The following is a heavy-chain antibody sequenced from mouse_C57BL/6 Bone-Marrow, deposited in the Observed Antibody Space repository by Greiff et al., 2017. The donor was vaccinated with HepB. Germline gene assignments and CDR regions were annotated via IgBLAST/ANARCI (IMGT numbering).Heavy chain of an antibody. V-gene: IGHV2-5*01. D-gene: IGHD3-2*02. J-gene: IGHJ4*01. CDR1: GFSLTSYG. CDR3: ANRQLRLRDYYAMDY. Sequence: VQGVESGPGLVQPSQSLSITCTVSGFSLTSYGVHWVRQSPGKGLEWLGVIWRGGSTDYNAAFMSRLSITKDNSKSQVFFKMNSLQADDTAIYYCANRQLRLRDYYAMDYWGQGTSVTVSS. CDR2: IWRGGST.